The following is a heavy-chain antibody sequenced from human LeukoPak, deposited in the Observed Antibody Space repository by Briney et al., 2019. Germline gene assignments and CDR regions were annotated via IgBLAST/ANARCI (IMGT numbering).Heavy chain of an antibody. D-gene: IGHD1-26*01. CDR2: ISRSSRHV. J-gene: IGHJ3*02. Sequence: GGSLRLSCAASGFTFSDYSMNWVRQAPGKGLEWVSSISRSSRHVYYAGSVKGRFTISRDNAKNSLFLQMNSLRAEDTAVYYCARDEWGDAFDIWGQGTMVTVFS. V-gene: IGHV3-21*01. CDR1: GFTFSDYS. CDR3: ARDEWGDAFDI.